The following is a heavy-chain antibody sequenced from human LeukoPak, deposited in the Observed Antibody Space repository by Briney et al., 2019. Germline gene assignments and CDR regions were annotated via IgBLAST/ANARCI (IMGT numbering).Heavy chain of an antibody. V-gene: IGHV3-23*01. Sequence: GGSLRLSCAASGFTFSSYAMSWVRQAPGKGLEWVSAISGGGGSTYYADSVKGRFTISRDNSKNTPYLQMNSLRAEDTAVYYCAKVAPPELVGATTWAFDIWGQGTMVTVSS. J-gene: IGHJ3*02. CDR1: GFTFSSYA. CDR2: ISGGGGST. D-gene: IGHD1-26*01. CDR3: AKVAPPELVGATTWAFDI.